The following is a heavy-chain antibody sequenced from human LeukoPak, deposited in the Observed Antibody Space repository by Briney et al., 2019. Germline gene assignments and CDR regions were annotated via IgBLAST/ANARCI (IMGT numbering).Heavy chain of an antibody. CDR1: GFTFSNYG. Sequence: GGSLRLSCAASGFTFSNYGMHWVRQAPGKGLEWVAVISYDGSNKYYADSVKGRFTISRDNSKNTLYLQMNSLRAEDTAVYYCANPALPSQDAFDIWGQGTMVTVSS. V-gene: IGHV3-30*18. CDR2: ISYDGSNK. CDR3: ANPALPSQDAFDI. J-gene: IGHJ3*02. D-gene: IGHD2-2*01.